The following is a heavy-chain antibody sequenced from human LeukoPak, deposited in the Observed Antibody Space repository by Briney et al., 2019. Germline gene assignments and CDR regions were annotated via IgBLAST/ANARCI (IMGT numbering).Heavy chain of an antibody. CDR2: ISAYNGNT. V-gene: IGHV1-18*01. J-gene: IGHJ6*03. D-gene: IGHD3-22*01. CDR1: GYTFTSYG. CDR3: ARDRPHDSSGYYLAYYYYYYMDV. Sequence: GASVKVSCKASGYTFTSYGISWVRQAPGQGLEWMGWISAYNGNTNYAQKLQGRVTMTTDTSTSTAYMELRSLRSDDTAVYYCARDRPHDSSGYYLAYYYYYYMDVWGKGTTVTISS.